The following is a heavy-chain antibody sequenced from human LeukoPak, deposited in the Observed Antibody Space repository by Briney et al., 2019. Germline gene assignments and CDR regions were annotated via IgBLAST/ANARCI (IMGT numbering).Heavy chain of an antibody. J-gene: IGHJ4*02. CDR3: ARGASDSSGYYYFDY. V-gene: IGHV3-64*01. Sequence: PGGSLRLSCAASGFTFSSYAMHWVRQAPGKGLESVSAISSNGGSTYYANSEKGRFTISRDNSKNTLYLQMGSLRAEDMAVYYCARGASDSSGYYYFDYWGQGTLVTVSS. CDR1: GFTFSSYA. CDR2: ISSNGGST. D-gene: IGHD3-22*01.